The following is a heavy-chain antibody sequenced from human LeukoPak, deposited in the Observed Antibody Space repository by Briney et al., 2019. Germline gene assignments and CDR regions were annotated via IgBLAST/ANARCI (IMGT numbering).Heavy chain of an antibody. CDR3: AKDNEGGYSYGCFDY. Sequence: GGSLRLSCAASGFTVSSNYMSWVRQAPGKGLEWVSVIYSGGSTYYADSVKGRFTISRHNSKNTLYLQMNSLRAEDTAVYYCAKDNEGGYSYGCFDYWGQGTLVTVSS. CDR1: GFTVSSNY. V-gene: IGHV3-53*01. D-gene: IGHD5-18*01. CDR2: IYSGGST. J-gene: IGHJ4*02.